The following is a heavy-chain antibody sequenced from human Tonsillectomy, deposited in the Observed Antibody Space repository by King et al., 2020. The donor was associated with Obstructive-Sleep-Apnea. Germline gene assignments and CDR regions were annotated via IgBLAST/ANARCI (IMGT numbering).Heavy chain of an antibody. CDR2: IYWDDDK. J-gene: IGHJ4*02. V-gene: IGHV2-5*02. Sequence: TLKESGPTLVKPTQTLTLTCTFSGFSLSTSGVGVGWIRQPPGKALQWLALIYWDDDKRYSPSLKRRLTITKDTSRNQVVLTMTNMDPVDTATYYCAHKRGRNGYNWGQGTLVIVS. CDR1: GFSLSTSGVG. D-gene: IGHD5-24*01. CDR3: AHKRGRNGYN.